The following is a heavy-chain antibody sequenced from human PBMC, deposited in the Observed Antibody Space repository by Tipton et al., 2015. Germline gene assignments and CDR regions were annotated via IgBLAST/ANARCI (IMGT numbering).Heavy chain of an antibody. CDR2: IDFRGST. V-gene: IGHV4-4*09. D-gene: IGHD2-21*02. Sequence: TLSLTCTVSGGSIDSYYWSWIRQPPGMRLEWIGYIDFRGSTEYNPSLKSRVSISVDTSKSQFFLKLSSVTAADTAVYYCASPSLPHDRGDYYFQSWGQGSLVTVSS. CDR3: ASPSLPHDRGDYYFQS. J-gene: IGHJ4*02. CDR1: GGSIDSYY.